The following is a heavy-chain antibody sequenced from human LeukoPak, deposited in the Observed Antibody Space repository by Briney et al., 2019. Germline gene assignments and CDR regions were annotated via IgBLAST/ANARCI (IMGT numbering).Heavy chain of an antibody. D-gene: IGHD6-25*01. CDR1: GGMFSSYV. V-gene: IGHV1-69*06. J-gene: IGHJ3*02. CDR2: ILSIIGAT. Sequence: ASVKVSCKASGGMFSSYVITWVRQAPGQGLEWMGGILSIIGATDYAQKFQGRVTITAGNSTTTAYMELSSLRSDDTAVYFCARSSGAFEIWGQGTVVTVSS. CDR3: ARSSGAFEI.